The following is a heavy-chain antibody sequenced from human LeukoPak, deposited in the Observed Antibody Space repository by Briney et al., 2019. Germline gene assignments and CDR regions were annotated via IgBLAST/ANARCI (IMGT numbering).Heavy chain of an antibody. D-gene: IGHD3-10*01. Sequence: SETLSLTCTLSGRSLSSYYWRWIRQPPGRGLEWVGYIYYRGSTNYNPSLKSRVTISVDTSKNQFSLKLSSVTAADTAVYYCARHSELLWFGELNYYGMDVWGQGTTVTVSS. CDR1: GRSLSSYY. J-gene: IGHJ6*02. CDR2: IYYRGST. CDR3: ARHSELLWFGELNYYGMDV. V-gene: IGHV4-59*01.